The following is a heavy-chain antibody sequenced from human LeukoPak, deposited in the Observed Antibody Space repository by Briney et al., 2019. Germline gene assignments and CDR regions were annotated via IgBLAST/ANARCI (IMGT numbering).Heavy chain of an antibody. Sequence: GGSLRLSCAASGFTFSSYSMNWVRQAPGKGLEWVSSISSSSSYIYYADSVKGRFTISRDNAKNSLYLQMNSLRAEDTAVYYCARDECSSTSCLLFDSWGQGTLVTVSS. V-gene: IGHV3-21*01. CDR1: GFTFSSYS. D-gene: IGHD2-2*01. CDR2: ISSSSSYI. CDR3: ARDECSSTSCLLFDS. J-gene: IGHJ4*02.